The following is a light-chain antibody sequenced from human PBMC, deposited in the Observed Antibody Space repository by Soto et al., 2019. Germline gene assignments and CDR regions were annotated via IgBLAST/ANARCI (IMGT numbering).Light chain of an antibody. V-gene: IGKV3D-15*01. J-gene: IGKJ1*01. CDR2: DVS. CDR3: QQYVSSPPT. CDR1: QSVSSN. Sequence: EIVMTQSPATLSVSPGERATLSCRASQSVSSNFAWYQQRPAQAPRLLIYDVSTRATGVPTRFSGSGSGTEFTLTISSLQSEDFAVYYCQQYVSSPPTFGQGTEVEIK.